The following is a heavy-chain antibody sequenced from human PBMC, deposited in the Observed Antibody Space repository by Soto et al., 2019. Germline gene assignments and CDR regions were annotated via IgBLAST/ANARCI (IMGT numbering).Heavy chain of an antibody. CDR2: ISAYTDDP. Sequence: QGQLVQSGAEVKKPGASVKVSCTSSGNTFTNFGVTWVRQAPGQGLESMGWISAYTDDPNYAQKFQGRVTMPIDTSTSTAYLDLRSLTSDDPAVYYCARVIPGAEAWFDPWGQGTLVTVSS. CDR1: GNTFTNFG. V-gene: IGHV1-18*01. J-gene: IGHJ5*02. D-gene: IGHD2-2*01. CDR3: ARVIPGAEAWFDP.